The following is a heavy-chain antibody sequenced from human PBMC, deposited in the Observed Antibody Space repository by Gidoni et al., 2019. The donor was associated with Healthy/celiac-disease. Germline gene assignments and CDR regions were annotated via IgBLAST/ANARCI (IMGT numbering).Heavy chain of an antibody. J-gene: IGHJ3*02. D-gene: IGHD3-22*01. CDR1: GGSISSGDYY. CDR3: ARFTPSYYYDSSGYYTPSDAFDI. V-gene: IGHV4-30-4*01. CDR2: IYYSGST. Sequence: QVQLQESGPGLVKPSQTLSLTCTVSGGSISSGDYYWSWLRQPPGKGLEWIGYIYYSGSTYYNPSLKSRVTISVDTSKNQFSLKLSSVTAADTAVYYCARFTPSYYYDSSGYYTPSDAFDIWGQGTMVTVSS.